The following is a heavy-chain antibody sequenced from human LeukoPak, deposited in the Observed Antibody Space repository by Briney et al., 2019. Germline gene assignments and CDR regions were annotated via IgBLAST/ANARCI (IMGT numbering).Heavy chain of an antibody. J-gene: IGHJ3*02. D-gene: IGHD3-22*01. CDR2: IYTSGST. CDR3: ARDPYYYDSSAPTGAFDI. CDR1: GASISSGSYY. Sequence: SQTLSLTCTVSGASISSGSYYWSWIRQPAGKGLEWIGRIYTSGSTNYNPSLKSRVTMSVDTSKTQFSLKLSSVTAADTAVYYCARDPYYYDSSAPTGAFDIWGQGTMVTVSS. V-gene: IGHV4-61*02.